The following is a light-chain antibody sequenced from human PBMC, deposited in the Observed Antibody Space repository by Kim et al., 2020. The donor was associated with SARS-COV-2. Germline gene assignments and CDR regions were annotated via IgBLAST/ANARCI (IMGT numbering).Light chain of an antibody. V-gene: IGKV1-5*01. CDR2: DAS. CDR1: QSIGSW. Sequence: ASVGDRVTITWRGSQSIGSWLAWYQQKPGKAPKCLIYDASRLESGVPSRFSGSGSGTEFTLTISSLQPDDFATYYCQQYNIYPLTFGGGAKVESK. CDR3: QQYNIYPLT. J-gene: IGKJ4*01.